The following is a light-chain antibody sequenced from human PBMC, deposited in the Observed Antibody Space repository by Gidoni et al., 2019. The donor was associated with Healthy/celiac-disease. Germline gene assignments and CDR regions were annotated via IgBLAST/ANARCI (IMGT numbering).Light chain of an antibody. CDR3: QQRSNWPPVT. CDR2: DAS. Sequence: EIVLTQSPATLSLSPGERATLSCRASQSVSSYLAWYQQKPGQAPRLLIYDASNRATGIPARFSGSGSGTDFTLTISSLEPEDFAVYYCQQRSNWPPVTFGQGTKVEIQ. V-gene: IGKV3-11*01. CDR1: QSVSSY. J-gene: IGKJ1*01.